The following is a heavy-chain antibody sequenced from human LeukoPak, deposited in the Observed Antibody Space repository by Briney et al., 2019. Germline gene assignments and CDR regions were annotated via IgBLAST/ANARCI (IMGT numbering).Heavy chain of an antibody. J-gene: IGHJ3*02. V-gene: IGHV3-48*04. D-gene: IGHD3-22*01. CDR3: AREVLYYYDDAFDI. CDR1: GFTFSSYS. Sequence: GGSLRLSCAASGFTFSSYSMNWVRQAPGKGLEWVSYISSSSSTIFYADSVKGRITISRDNAKISLYLQMNSLRAEDTAVYYCAREVLYYYDDAFDIWGQGTMVTVSS. CDR2: ISSSSSTI.